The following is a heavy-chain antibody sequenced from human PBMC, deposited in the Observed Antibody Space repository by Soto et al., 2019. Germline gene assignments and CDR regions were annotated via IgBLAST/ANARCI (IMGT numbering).Heavy chain of an antibody. CDR2: ISYDGSNK. CDR1: GFTFSSYA. CDR3: ARALGVVAPRMDV. V-gene: IGHV3-30-3*01. J-gene: IGHJ6*02. D-gene: IGHD2-21*01. Sequence: QVPLVESGGGVVQPGRSLRLSCAASGFTFSSYAMHWVRQAPGKGLEWVAVISYDGSNKYYADSVKGRFTISRDNSKNTLYLQMNSLRAEDTAVYYCARALGVVAPRMDVWGQGTTVTVSS.